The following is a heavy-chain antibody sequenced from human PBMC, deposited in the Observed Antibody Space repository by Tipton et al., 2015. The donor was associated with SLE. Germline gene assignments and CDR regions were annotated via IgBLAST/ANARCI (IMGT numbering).Heavy chain of an antibody. D-gene: IGHD3-16*01. Sequence: TLSLTCIVPGDSISSSSYYWSWIRKSPGKGLEWIGYVYYSGYTNYNPSLKSRVTISVDTSNDQFSLNLTSVTAADTAVYYCARDVWGYWYFDLWGSGTPVTVSS. CDR2: VYYSGYT. CDR3: ARDVWGYWYFDL. V-gene: IGHV4-61*01. J-gene: IGHJ2*01. CDR1: GDSISSSSYY.